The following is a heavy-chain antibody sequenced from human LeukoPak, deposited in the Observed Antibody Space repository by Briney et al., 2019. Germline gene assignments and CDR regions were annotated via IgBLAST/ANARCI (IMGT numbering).Heavy chain of an antibody. CDR1: GGSISSFY. J-gene: IGHJ4*02. D-gene: IGHD4-17*01. V-gene: IGHV4-59*08. Sequence: SETLSLTCTVSGGSISSFYWSWIRQPPGKGLEWLGYIYYTGSTNYNPSLKSRLTISVDVSKNQFSLKLSSVTATDTAVYYCASLSTVTQGYFDSWGQGTLVTVSS. CDR2: IYYTGST. CDR3: ASLSTVTQGYFDS.